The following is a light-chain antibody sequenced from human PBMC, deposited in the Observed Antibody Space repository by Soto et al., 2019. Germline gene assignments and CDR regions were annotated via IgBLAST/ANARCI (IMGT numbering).Light chain of an antibody. CDR3: QSYDSSLSGWV. J-gene: IGLJ3*02. V-gene: IGLV1-40*01. Sequence: QLVLTQPPSVSGAPGQRVTISCTGSSSNIGAGYDVHWYQQLPGTAPKLLIYGNSNRPSGVPDRFSGSNSGTSASLAITGLQAEDEADYYCQSYDSSLSGWVFGGGTKVTVL. CDR1: SSNIGAGYD. CDR2: GNS.